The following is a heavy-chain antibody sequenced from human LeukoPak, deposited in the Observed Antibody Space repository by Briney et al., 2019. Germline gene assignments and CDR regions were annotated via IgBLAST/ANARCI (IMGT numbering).Heavy chain of an antibody. Sequence: GGSLRLSCAASGFTFSSYDMHWVRQATGKGLEWVSAIGTAGDTYYPGSVKGRFTISRENAKNSLYLQMNSLRAGDTAVYYCARSPYCSSTSCYVFDYWGQGTLVTVSS. CDR1: GFTFSSYD. CDR3: ARSPYCSSTSCYVFDY. CDR2: IGTAGDT. J-gene: IGHJ4*02. D-gene: IGHD2-2*01. V-gene: IGHV3-13*01.